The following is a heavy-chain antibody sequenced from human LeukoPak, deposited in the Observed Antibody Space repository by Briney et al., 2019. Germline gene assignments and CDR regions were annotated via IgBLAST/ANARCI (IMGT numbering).Heavy chain of an antibody. CDR3: AREPYCGGDCYPHFDY. D-gene: IGHD2-21*02. J-gene: IGHJ4*02. CDR2: ISAYNGNT. Sequence: ASVKVSCKASGYTFTSYAMHWVRQAPGQRLEWMGWISAYNGNTNYAQKLQGRVTMTTDTSTSTAYMELRSLRSDDTAVYYCAREPYCGGDCYPHFDYWGQGTLVTVSS. CDR1: GYTFTSYA. V-gene: IGHV1-18*01.